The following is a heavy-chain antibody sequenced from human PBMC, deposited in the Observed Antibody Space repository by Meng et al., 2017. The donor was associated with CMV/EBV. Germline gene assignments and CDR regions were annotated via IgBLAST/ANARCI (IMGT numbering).Heavy chain of an antibody. J-gene: IGHJ4*02. Sequence: FSGYAMHWVRQAPGKGLEWVAVISYDGSNKYYADSVKGRFTITRDNSKNTLYLQMNSLRAEDTAVYYCARDLEYNYGFWTRGGYFDYWGQGTLVTVSS. CDR2: ISYDGSNK. CDR1: FSGYA. V-gene: IGHV3-30*04. D-gene: IGHD3-3*01. CDR3: ARDLEYNYGFWTRGGYFDY.